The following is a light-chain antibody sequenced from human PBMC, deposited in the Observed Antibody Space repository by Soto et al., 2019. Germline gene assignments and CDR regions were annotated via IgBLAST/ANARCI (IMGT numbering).Light chain of an antibody. Sequence: QSVLTQPPSVSAAPGQKVTISCSGSSSNIGNNYVSWYQQLPGTAPKLLIYENNKRPSGIPDRFSGSKSGTSATLGITGLQTGDEADYYCGTWGSSLSVVVFGGGTKLTVL. CDR2: ENN. CDR1: SSNIGNNY. J-gene: IGLJ2*01. CDR3: GTWGSSLSVVV. V-gene: IGLV1-51*02.